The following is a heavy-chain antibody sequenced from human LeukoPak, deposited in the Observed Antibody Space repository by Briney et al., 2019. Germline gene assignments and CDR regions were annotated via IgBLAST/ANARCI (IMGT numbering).Heavy chain of an antibody. CDR1: GFTFSSYA. Sequence: GGSLRLSCAASGFTFSSYAMHWVRQAPGKGLEWVAVISYDGSSKYYADSVKGRFTISRDNSKNTLYLQMNSLRAEDTAVYYCARDRVGALDYWGQGTLVTVSS. CDR3: ARDRVGALDY. J-gene: IGHJ4*02. CDR2: ISYDGSSK. D-gene: IGHD1-26*01. V-gene: IGHV3-30-3*01.